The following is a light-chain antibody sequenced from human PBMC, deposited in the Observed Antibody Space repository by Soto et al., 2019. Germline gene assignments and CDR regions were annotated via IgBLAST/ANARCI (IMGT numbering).Light chain of an antibody. CDR2: SDP. CDR1: NIGSKS. Sequence: SYELTQPPSVSVAPGKTARISCGGNNIGSKSVHWYPRKPGQAPVLVIYSDPDLPSVIHERFSGSNSGNTATLTISRVEAGDEADYYCQVWDSSSAHVVFGGGTKLTVL. CDR3: QVWDSSSAHVV. V-gene: IGLV3-21*04. J-gene: IGLJ2*01.